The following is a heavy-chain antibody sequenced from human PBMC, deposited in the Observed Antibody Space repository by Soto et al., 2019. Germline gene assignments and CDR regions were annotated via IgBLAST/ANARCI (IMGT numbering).Heavy chain of an antibody. J-gene: IGHJ6*02. Sequence: QVQLVQSGAAVKKPGASVKVSCKASGYTFTSYGISWVRQAPGQGLEWMGWISAYNGNTNYAPKLQGRVTMTTDTSTSTAYMELRSLRSDDTAVYYCARDRGGGSRYYYGMDGWGQGTTVTVSS. CDR1: GYTFTSYG. V-gene: IGHV1-18*04. CDR2: ISAYNGNT. D-gene: IGHD6-19*01. CDR3: ARDRGGGSRYYYGMDG.